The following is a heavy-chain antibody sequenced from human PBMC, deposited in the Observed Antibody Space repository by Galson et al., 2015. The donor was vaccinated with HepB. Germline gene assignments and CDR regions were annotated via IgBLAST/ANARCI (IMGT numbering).Heavy chain of an antibody. V-gene: IGHV3-30-3*01. J-gene: IGHJ5*02. CDR3: ARSRVGSWSGYYDFPNWFDP. D-gene: IGHD3-3*01. Sequence: SLRLSCAASGFTFSSYAMRWVRRAPGKGLEWVAVISYDGSNKYYADSVKGRFTISRDNSKNTLYLQMNSLRAEDTAVYYCARSRVGSWSGYYDFPNWFDPWGQGTLVTVSS. CDR1: GFTFSSYA. CDR2: ISYDGSNK.